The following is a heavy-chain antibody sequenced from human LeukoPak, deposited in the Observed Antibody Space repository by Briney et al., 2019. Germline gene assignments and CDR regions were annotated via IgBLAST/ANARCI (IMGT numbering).Heavy chain of an antibody. CDR2: INHSGST. J-gene: IGHJ5*02. CDR3: ARGPRVVAATRRFDP. Sequence: SETLSLTCAVYGGSFSGYYWSWIRQPPGKELEWIGEINHSGSTNYNPSLKSRVTISVDTSKNQFSLKLSSVTAADTAVYYCARGPRVVAATRRFDPWGQGTLVTVSS. CDR1: GGSFSGYY. D-gene: IGHD2-15*01. V-gene: IGHV4-34*01.